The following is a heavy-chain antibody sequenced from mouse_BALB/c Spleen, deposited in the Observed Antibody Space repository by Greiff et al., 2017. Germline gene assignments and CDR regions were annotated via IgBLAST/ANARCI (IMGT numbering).Heavy chain of an antibody. J-gene: IGHJ3*01. V-gene: IGHV2-6-7*01. CDR2: IWGDGST. D-gene: IGHD2-2*01. CDR1: GFSLTGYG. CDR3: AGIYYGYDGGAWFAY. Sequence: QVQLKQSGPGLVAPSQSLSITCTVSGFSLTGYGVNWVRQPPGKGLEWLGMIWGDGSTDYNSALKSRLSISKDNSKSQVFLKMNSLQTDDTARYYCAGIYYGYDGGAWFAYWGQGTLVTVSA.